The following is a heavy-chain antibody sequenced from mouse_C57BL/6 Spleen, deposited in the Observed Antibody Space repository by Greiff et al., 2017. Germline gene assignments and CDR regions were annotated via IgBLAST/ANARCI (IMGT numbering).Heavy chain of an antibody. CDR3: ARREIYAMDY. J-gene: IGHJ4*01. V-gene: IGHV1-42*01. CDR2: INPSTGGT. CDR1: GYSFTGYY. Sequence: EVQGVESGPELVKPGASVKISCKASGYSFTGYYMNWVKQSPEKSLEWIGEINPSTGGTTYNQKFKAKATLTVDKSSSTAYMQLKSLTSEDSAVYYCARREIYAMDYWGQGTSVTVSS.